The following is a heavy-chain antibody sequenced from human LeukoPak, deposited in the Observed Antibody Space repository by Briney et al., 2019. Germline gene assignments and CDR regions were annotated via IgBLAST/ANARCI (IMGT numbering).Heavy chain of an antibody. D-gene: IGHD5-12*01. V-gene: IGHV1-2*02. Sequence: AASVKVSCKASGYTFTGYHVHWVRQAPGQGLEWMGWIYPNSGGTKYAQKFQGRVTMTRDTSISTAYMELRGLRSDDTAVYYCVGVTYSAYDDFDYWGQGALVTVSS. CDR2: IYPNSGGT. J-gene: IGHJ4*02. CDR3: VGVTYSAYDDFDY. CDR1: GYTFTGYH.